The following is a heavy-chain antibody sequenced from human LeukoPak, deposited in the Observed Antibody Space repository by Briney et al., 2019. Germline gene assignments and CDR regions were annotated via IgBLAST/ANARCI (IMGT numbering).Heavy chain of an antibody. CDR2: TSYDGSNK. V-gene: IGHV3-30-3*01. CDR1: GFTFSSYA. Sequence: GGSLRLSCAASGFTFSSYAMYWVRKAPGKGLEWVALTSYDGSNKYYADSVKGRFTISRDNSKNTLYLQMNSLRAEDTAVYHCAREGREWLSVGIDYWGRGTLVTVSS. D-gene: IGHD6-19*01. CDR3: AREGREWLSVGIDY. J-gene: IGHJ4*02.